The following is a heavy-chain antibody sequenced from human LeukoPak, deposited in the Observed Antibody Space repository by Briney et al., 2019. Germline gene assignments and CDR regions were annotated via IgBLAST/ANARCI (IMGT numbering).Heavy chain of an antibody. J-gene: IGHJ4*02. V-gene: IGHV4-38-2*02. CDR1: GYSISSGYY. Sequence: SETLSLTCTVSGYSISSGYYWGWIRQPPGKGLEWIGSIYHSGSTNYNPSLKSRVTISVDTSKNQFSLKLSSVTAADTAVYYCARLYSNAHWGQGTLVTVSS. CDR3: ARLYSNAH. CDR2: IYHSGST. D-gene: IGHD6-13*01.